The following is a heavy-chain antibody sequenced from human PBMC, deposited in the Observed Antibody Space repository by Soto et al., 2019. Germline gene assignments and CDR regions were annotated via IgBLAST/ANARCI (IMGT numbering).Heavy chain of an antibody. CDR3: ARHSYTAMGTVRDAFDI. CDR2: IYYSGST. Sequence: QVQLQESGPGLVKPSETLSLTCTVSGGSISSYYWSWIRQPPGKGLEWIGYIYYSGSTNYNPSLKSRVTISVDTSKNQFSLKLSSVTAADTAVYYCARHSYTAMGTVRDAFDIWGQGTMVTVSS. D-gene: IGHD5-18*01. V-gene: IGHV4-59*08. J-gene: IGHJ3*02. CDR1: GGSISSYY.